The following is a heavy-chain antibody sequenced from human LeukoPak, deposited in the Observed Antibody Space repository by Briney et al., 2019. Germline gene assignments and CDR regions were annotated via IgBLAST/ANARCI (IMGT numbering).Heavy chain of an antibody. CDR1: GGTFSSYA. V-gene: IGHV1-69*06. CDR2: IIPIFGTA. J-gene: IGHJ4*02. Sequence: SVKVSCKASGGTFSSYAISWVRQAPGQGLEWMGGIIPIFGTANYAQKFRGRVTITADKSTRTAYMELSSLRSEDTAVYYCASGTTDIVVVPATLRNYYFDYWGQGTLVTVSS. CDR3: ASGTTDIVVVPATLRNYYFDY. D-gene: IGHD2-2*01.